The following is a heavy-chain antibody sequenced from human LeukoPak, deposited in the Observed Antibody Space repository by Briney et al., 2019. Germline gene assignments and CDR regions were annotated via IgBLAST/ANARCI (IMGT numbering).Heavy chain of an antibody. CDR1: GYTFTGYY. V-gene: IGHV1-2*04. J-gene: IGHJ5*02. CDR3: ARGFSYSSSWFDP. D-gene: IGHD6-13*01. CDR2: INPNSGGT. Sequence: GASVKVSCKASGYTFTGYYMHWVRQAPGQGLEWMGWINPNSGGTNYAQKFQGWVTMTRDTSISTAYMELSRLRSDDTAVYYCARGFSYSSSWFDPWGQGTLVTVSS.